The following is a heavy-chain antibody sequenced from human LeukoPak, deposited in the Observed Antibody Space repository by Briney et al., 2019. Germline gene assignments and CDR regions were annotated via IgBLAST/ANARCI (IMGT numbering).Heavy chain of an antibody. V-gene: IGHV3-15*07. Sequence: GGSLRLSCAASGFTFNNAWMNWVRQAPGKGLEWVGRIKSKTDGGTIDSAAPVKGRFTILRDDSKNTLYLQMNSLKIEDTAVYYCTTEGGTEYSSSWSDGGFDFWGQGTLVTVSS. D-gene: IGHD6-13*01. CDR2: IKSKTDGGTI. CDR1: GFTFNNAW. CDR3: TTEGGTEYSSSWSDGGFDF. J-gene: IGHJ4*02.